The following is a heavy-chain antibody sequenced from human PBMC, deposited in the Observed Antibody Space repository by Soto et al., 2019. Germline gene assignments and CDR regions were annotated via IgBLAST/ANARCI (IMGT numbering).Heavy chain of an antibody. CDR3: ARGQEGVVATH. J-gene: IGHJ4*02. Sequence: QVQLQQWGAGLLKPSETLSLNCAVTGGSLSGYYWSWIRQPPGKGLEWIGEVKDGGHTNYSPSLGHRVPISSDTSNNQFSLRLHSVTAADTGVDYCARGQEGVVATHWDQGSLVTVSS. CDR1: GGSLSGYY. D-gene: IGHD5-12*01. V-gene: IGHV4-34*01. CDR2: VKDGGHT.